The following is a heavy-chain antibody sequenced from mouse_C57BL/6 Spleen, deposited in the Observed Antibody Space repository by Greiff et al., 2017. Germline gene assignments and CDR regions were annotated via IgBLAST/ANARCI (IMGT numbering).Heavy chain of an antibody. V-gene: IGHV1-82*01. CDR2: IYPGDGDT. D-gene: IGHD3-2*02. Sequence: QVQLQESGPELVKPGASVKISCKASGYAFSSSWMNWVKQRPGQGLEWIGRIYPGDGDTNYNGKFKGKATLTADKSSSTAYMQLSSLTSEDSAVYYCARAGSSGFAYWGQGTLVTVSA. J-gene: IGHJ3*01. CDR3: ARAGSSGFAY. CDR1: GYAFSSSW.